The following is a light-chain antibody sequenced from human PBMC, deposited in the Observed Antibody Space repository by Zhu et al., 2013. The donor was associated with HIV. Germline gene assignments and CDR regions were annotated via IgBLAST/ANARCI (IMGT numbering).Light chain of an antibody. CDR1: QTVSYRH. V-gene: IGKV3-20*01. CDR2: GSF. CDR3: HQYNSYSPWT. J-gene: IGKJ1*01. Sequence: EIVLMQSPGSLSLSRGERATLSCRASQTVSYRHIAWYHQKPGQPPRLLISGSFSRATGVPDRFSGSGSGTDFTLSISRLEPEDFATYYCHQYNSYSPWTFGQGTKVEIK.